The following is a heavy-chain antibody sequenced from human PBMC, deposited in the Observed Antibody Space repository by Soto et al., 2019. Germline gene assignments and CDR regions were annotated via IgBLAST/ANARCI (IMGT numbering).Heavy chain of an antibody. J-gene: IGHJ4*01. CDR3: ARAGYTYGYLDVDL. CDR2: IYYIGNT. CDR1: GGSISSGDHS. V-gene: IGHV4-30-4*01. D-gene: IGHD5-18*01. Sequence: SETLSLTCSVSGGSISSGDHSWNWLRQPPGKGLEWIGYIYYIGNTYYNLSLKSRVTISVDTSKNQFSLKLSSVTAADTAVYYCARAGYTYGYLDVDLWGPGSLVTVSS.